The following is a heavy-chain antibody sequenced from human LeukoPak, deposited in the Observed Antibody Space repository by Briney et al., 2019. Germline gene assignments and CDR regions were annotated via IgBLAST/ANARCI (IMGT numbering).Heavy chain of an antibody. CDR3: ARDPKRLRYFDWLTSDAFDI. V-gene: IGHV1-18*01. Sequence: ASVKVSCKASGYTFTSYDISWVRQAPGQGLEWMGWISTYNGNTNYAQKLQGRVTMTTDTITTTAYMELRSLRSDDTAVYYCARDPKRLRYFDWLTSDAFDIWGQGTMVTVSS. J-gene: IGHJ3*02. CDR1: GYTFTSYD. D-gene: IGHD3-9*01. CDR2: ISTYNGNT.